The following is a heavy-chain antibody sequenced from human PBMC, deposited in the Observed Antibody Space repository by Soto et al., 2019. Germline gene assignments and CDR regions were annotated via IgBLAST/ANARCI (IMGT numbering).Heavy chain of an antibody. Sequence: GGSLRLSCTASGFTFGDYAMSWFRQAPGKGLEWVGFIRSKAYGGTTEYAASVKGSFTISRDDSKSIAYLQMNSLKTEDTAVYYCTRDAPTSPGIAVAGEDYWGQGTLVTVSS. J-gene: IGHJ4*02. V-gene: IGHV3-49*03. CDR1: GFTFGDYA. D-gene: IGHD6-19*01. CDR3: TRDAPTSPGIAVAGEDY. CDR2: IRSKAYGGTT.